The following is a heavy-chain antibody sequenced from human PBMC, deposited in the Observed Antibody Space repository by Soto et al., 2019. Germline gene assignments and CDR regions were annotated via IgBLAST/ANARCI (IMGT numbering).Heavy chain of an antibody. J-gene: IGHJ4*02. CDR1: GFSVSSKY. Sequence: GGSLRLSCAASGFSVSSKYMSWVRQAPGEGLEWVSVIFSSGGTYYADSVKGRFTISGDNSKNTLYLQMNSLRADDTAVYYCARDAPDGSGPFDYWGQGTLVTVSS. CDR3: ARDAPDGSGPFDY. V-gene: IGHV3-53*01. CDR2: IFSSGGT. D-gene: IGHD3-22*01.